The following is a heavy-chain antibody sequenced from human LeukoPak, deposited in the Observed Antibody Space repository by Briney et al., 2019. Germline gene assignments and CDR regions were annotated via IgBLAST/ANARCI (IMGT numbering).Heavy chain of an antibody. Sequence: GGSLRLSCAASGFTFSSYWMSWVRQAPGKGLEWVANIKQDGSEKYYVDSMKGRFTISRDNAKNSLYLQMNSLRAEDTAVYYCARDLSDYYDSSGQDAFDIWGQGTMVTVSS. V-gene: IGHV3-7*01. CDR3: ARDLSDYYDSSGQDAFDI. J-gene: IGHJ3*02. CDR1: GFTFSSYW. CDR2: IKQDGSEK. D-gene: IGHD3-22*01.